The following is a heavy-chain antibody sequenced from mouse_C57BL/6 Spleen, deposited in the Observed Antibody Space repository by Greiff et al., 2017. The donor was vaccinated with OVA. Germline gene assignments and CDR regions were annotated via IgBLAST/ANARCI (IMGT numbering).Heavy chain of an antibody. CDR3: ARHYGSSSAWFAY. D-gene: IGHD1-1*01. CDR1: GYTFTDYN. V-gene: IGHV1-22*01. J-gene: IGHJ3*01. CDR2: INPNNGGT. Sequence: EVQLQQSGPELVKPGASVKMSCKASGYTFTDYNMHWVKQSHGKSLEWIGYINPNNGGTSYNQKFKGKATLTVNKSSSTAYMELRSLTSEDSAVYYCARHYGSSSAWFAYWGQGTLVTVSA.